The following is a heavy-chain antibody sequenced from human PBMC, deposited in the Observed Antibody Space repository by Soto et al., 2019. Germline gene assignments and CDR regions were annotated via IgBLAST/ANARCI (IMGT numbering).Heavy chain of an antibody. Sequence: EVQLVESGEGWVQPGGSLRLSCAASGFTLITFWMSWFRRAPGKGLEWVANIKQDGSEKYYVDSVKGRFTISRDNAKNSLYLQMNSLRAEDTAVYYCARDWPVTYDYWGQGTLVTVSS. CDR1: GFTLITFW. D-gene: IGHD2-21*02. V-gene: IGHV3-7*01. CDR2: IKQDGSEK. CDR3: ARDWPVTYDY. J-gene: IGHJ4*02.